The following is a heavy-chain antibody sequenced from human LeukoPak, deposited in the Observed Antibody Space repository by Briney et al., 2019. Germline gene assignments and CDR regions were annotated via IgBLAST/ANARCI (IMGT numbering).Heavy chain of an antibody. Sequence: GGSLRLSCAASGFTFSNYVMSWVRRAPEKGLQWVSSISGSGGSTYYADSVKGRFTISRDSSKNTVYPQMNSLRAEDTAVYFCAKGSSPDYYGSGRFDSWGQGILVTVSS. CDR2: ISGSGGST. V-gene: IGHV3-23*01. D-gene: IGHD3-10*01. CDR3: AKGSSPDYYGSGRFDS. J-gene: IGHJ5*01. CDR1: GFTFSNYV.